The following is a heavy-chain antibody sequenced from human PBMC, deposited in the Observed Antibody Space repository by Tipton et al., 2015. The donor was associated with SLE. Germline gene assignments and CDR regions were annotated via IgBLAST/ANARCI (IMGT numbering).Heavy chain of an antibody. CDR2: IKEDGSEK. CDR3: ARDFYCGGDCYSGLDY. Sequence: SLRLSCAASGFTFSSYWMTWVRQAPGKGLEWVANIKEDGSEKYYVDSVKGRFTISRDNAKNSLFLQMNGLRAEDTAVYYCARDFYCGGDCYSGLDYWGQGTLVTVSS. J-gene: IGHJ4*02. V-gene: IGHV3-7*01. CDR1: GFTFSSYW. D-gene: IGHD2-21*01.